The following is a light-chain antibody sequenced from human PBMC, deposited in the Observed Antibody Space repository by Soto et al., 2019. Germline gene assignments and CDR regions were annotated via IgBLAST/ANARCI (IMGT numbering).Light chain of an antibody. CDR2: GAS. Sequence: EIVMTQSPATLSVSPGERATLSCRASQSVSSNLAWYQQKPGQAPRLLIYGASTRATGIPARFIGSGSGTEFTLTISSLQSEDFAVYYCQQYNNWPPTFGQGTNVEIK. V-gene: IGKV3-15*01. CDR3: QQYNNWPPT. CDR1: QSVSSN. J-gene: IGKJ1*01.